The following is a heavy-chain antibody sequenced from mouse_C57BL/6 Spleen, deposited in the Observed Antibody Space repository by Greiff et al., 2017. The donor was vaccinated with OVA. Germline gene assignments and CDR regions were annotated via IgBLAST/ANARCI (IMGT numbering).Heavy chain of an antibody. CDR3: ARKDYGSSGYFDV. V-gene: IGHV5-4*01. J-gene: IGHJ1*03. CDR1: GFTFSSYA. D-gene: IGHD1-1*01. Sequence: EVQGVESGGGLVKPGGSLKLSCAASGFTFSSYAMSWVRQTPEKRLEWVATISDGGSYTYYPDNVKGRFTISRDNAKNNLYLQMSHLKSEDTAMYYCARKDYGSSGYFDVWGTGTTVTVSS. CDR2: ISDGGSYT.